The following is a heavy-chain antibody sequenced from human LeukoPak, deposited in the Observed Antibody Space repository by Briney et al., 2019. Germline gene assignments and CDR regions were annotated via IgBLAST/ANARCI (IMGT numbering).Heavy chain of an antibody. CDR1: GGSISSYY. D-gene: IGHD3-16*01. CDR3: ARGPEYYDYVWGV. V-gene: IGHV4-59*01. CDR2: IYYSGST. Sequence: SETLSLTCTVSGGSISSYYWSWIRQPPGKGLEWIGYIYYSGSTNYNPSLKSRLTISVDTSKNQFSLKLSSVTAADTAVYYCARGPEYYDYVWGVWGQGTLVTVSS. J-gene: IGHJ4*02.